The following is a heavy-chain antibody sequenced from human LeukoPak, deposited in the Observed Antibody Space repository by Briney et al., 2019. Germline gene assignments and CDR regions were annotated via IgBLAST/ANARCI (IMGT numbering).Heavy chain of an antibody. CDR3: SRSLDY. CDR1: GFPFSGYW. CDR2: INQDGSTQ. V-gene: IGHV3-7*01. Sequence: PGGSLRLSCAASGFPFSGYWMDWVRQAPGKGMEGVANINQDGSTQYYAASVKGRFTISRDNAKSSLYLQMNILRAEDTAVYYCSRSLDYLGQGALVTVSS. J-gene: IGHJ4*02.